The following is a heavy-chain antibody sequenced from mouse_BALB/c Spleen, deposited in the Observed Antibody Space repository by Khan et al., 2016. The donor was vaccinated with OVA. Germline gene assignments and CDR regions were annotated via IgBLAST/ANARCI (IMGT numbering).Heavy chain of an antibody. V-gene: IGHV1-26*01. J-gene: IGHJ3*01. Sequence: VQLMQSGPDLVKPGASVKISCKASDYSFTVYYMTWVKQSHGKSPEWIGRVNPNNGDTNYNQNFKGKAILTVDKSSNTAYMELRSLTSEDSAVFYCARGYEFFAYWGQGTLVTVSA. CDR1: DYSFTVYY. D-gene: IGHD2-12*01. CDR3: ARGYEFFAY. CDR2: VNPNNGDT.